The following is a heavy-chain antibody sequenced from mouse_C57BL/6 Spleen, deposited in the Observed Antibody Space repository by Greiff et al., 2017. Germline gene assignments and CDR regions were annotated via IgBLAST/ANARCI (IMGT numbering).Heavy chain of an antibody. CDR3: ARGGSSPYYYAMDD. CDR1: GYTFTSYG. J-gene: IGHJ4*01. V-gene: IGHV1-81*01. CDR2: IYPRSGNT. Sequence: VQLQESGAELARPGASVKLSCKASGYTFTSYGISWVKQRTGQGLEWIGEIYPRSGNTYYNEKFKGKATLTADKSSSTAYMELRSLTSEDSAVYFCARGGSSPYYYAMDDWGQGTSVTVSS. D-gene: IGHD1-1*01.